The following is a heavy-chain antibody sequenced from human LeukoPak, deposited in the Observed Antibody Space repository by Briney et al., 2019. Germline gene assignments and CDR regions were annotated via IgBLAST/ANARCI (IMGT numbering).Heavy chain of an antibody. D-gene: IGHD3-16*02. Sequence: GGSLRLSCAASGFTFTNYWMYWVRQVPGKGLVWVSRINSDGSSTSYADSVNGRFTISRDNAKNSVYLQMNRLRVEDTAVYYCARRSYRGVIGLYYYYYMDVWGKGTPVTVSS. V-gene: IGHV3-74*01. CDR1: GFTFTNYW. CDR3: ARRSYRGVIGLYYYYYMDV. J-gene: IGHJ6*03. CDR2: INSDGSST.